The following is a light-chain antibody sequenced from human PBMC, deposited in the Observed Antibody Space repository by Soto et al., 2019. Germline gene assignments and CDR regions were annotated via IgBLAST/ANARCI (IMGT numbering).Light chain of an antibody. Sequence: DIPMPQSPATLSGSVGDRVTITCRASQTISSWLAWYQQKTGQAPKLLISNASTLKSGVPSRFSVSESGTEATLTISRRQPDVVATYYGRHYNSYSEACGQGT. CDR3: RHYNSYSEA. CDR1: QTISSW. V-gene: IGKV1-5*03. CDR2: NAS. J-gene: IGKJ1*01.